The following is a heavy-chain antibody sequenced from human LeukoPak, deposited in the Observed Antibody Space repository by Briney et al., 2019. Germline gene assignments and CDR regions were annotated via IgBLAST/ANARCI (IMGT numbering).Heavy chain of an antibody. CDR2: ITSSSSYI. V-gene: IGHV3-21*01. CDR3: ARDLGWFGELLPAG. J-gene: IGHJ4*02. Sequence: GGSLRLSCAASGFTFSSYSMNWVRQAPGKGLEWVSSITSSSSYIYYADSVKGRFTISRDNAKNSLYLQMNSLRAEDTAVYYCARDLGWFGELLPAGWGQGTLVTVSS. D-gene: IGHD3-10*01. CDR1: GFTFSSYS.